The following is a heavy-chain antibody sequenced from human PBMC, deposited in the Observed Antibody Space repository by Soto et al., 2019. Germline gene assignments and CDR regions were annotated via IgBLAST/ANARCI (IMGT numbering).Heavy chain of an antibody. CDR3: ARDLGYYDSSGYFDY. D-gene: IGHD3-22*01. V-gene: IGHV3-11*01. Sequence: PGGSLRLSCAASGFTFSDYYMSWIRQAPGKGLERVSYISSSGSIIYYADSVKGRFTISRDNAKNSLYLQMNSLRAEDTAVYYCARDLGYYDSSGYFDYWGQGTLVTVSS. CDR1: GFTFSDYY. J-gene: IGHJ4*02. CDR2: ISSSGSII.